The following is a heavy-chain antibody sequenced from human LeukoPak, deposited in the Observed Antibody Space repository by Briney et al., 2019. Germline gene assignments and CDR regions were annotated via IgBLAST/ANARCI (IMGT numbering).Heavy chain of an antibody. CDR3: ARDDRGAAADHYYYYGMDV. D-gene: IGHD6-13*01. CDR1: GGTFSCYA. V-gene: IGHV1-69*13. CDR2: IIPIFGTA. Sequence: ASVKVSCKASGGTFSCYAISWVRQAPGQGLEWMGGIIPIFGTANYAQKFQGRVTITADESTSTAYMELSSLRSEDTAVYYCARDDRGAAADHYYYYGMDVWGQGTTVTVSS. J-gene: IGHJ6*02.